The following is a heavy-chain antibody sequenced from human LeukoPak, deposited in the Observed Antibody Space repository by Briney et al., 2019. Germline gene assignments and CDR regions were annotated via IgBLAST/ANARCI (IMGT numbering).Heavy chain of an antibody. CDR1: GGSISSYY. D-gene: IGHD2-15*01. CDR3: ARRYCSDGSCYSSLDF. Sequence: SEALSLTCTVSGGSISSYYWSWIRQPPGKGLEWIGYIYSSGSTTYNPSLKSRVTISVDTSKNQFSLKLSSVTAADTAVYYCARRYCSDGSCYSSLDFWGQGTLVTVSS. CDR2: IYSSGST. V-gene: IGHV4-59*08. J-gene: IGHJ4*02.